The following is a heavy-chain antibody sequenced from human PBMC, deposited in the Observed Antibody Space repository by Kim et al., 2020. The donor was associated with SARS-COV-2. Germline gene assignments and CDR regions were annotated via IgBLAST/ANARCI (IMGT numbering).Heavy chain of an antibody. Sequence: SGPTLVNPTQTLTLTCSFSGFSLTPDRLVGVTWVRQPPGKALEWLALIYGNDEKRYTPSLKSRLTIAKDTTENRVVLTLTNVDPVDTGTSYCAHDSPGLYGFDVWGQGTTVTVSS. CDR2: IYGNDEK. V-gene: IGHV2-5*01. D-gene: IGHD2-8*01. J-gene: IGHJ6*02. CDR1: GFSLTPDRLVG. CDR3: AHDSPGLYGFDV.